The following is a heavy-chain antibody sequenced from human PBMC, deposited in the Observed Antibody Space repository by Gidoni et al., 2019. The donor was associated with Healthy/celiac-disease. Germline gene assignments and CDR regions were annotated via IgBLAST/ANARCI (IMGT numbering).Heavy chain of an antibody. CDR2: TYYRSKWYN. V-gene: IGHV6-1*01. J-gene: IGHJ5*02. CDR3: ARGGVPYSSSSKNWFDP. CDR1: GYSVPSNSSS. Sequence: QVQLQQPGPGLVKPSQTLSLTCAISGYSVPSNSSSWNWIRQSPSRGLEWLGRTYYRSKWYNDYAVSVKSRITINPDTSKNQFSLQLNSVTPEDTAVYYCARGGVPYSSSSKNWFDPWGQGTLVTVSS. D-gene: IGHD6-6*01.